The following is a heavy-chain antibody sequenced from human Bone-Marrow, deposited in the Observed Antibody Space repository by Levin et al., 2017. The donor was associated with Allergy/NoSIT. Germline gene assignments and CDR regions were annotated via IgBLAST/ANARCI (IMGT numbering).Heavy chain of an antibody. CDR2: TSFDGRNK. Sequence: GGSLRLSCAGSEFNFSNYAMHWVRQAPGKGLEWVAVTSFDGRNKYYADSVKGRFTIFRDNSTNTLYVQMNSLRVEDTAVYYCARVIGSSWYPYYFYGVDVWGQGTAVTVSS. CDR3: ARVIGSSWYPYYFYGVDV. J-gene: IGHJ6*02. V-gene: IGHV3-30*04. D-gene: IGHD6-13*01. CDR1: EFNFSNYA.